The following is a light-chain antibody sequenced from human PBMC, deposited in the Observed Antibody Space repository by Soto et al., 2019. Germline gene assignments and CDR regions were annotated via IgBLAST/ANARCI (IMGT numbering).Light chain of an antibody. CDR1: ESVSRN. CDR3: QQSNNWPYT. V-gene: IGKV3-15*01. CDR2: DAS. J-gene: IGKJ2*01. Sequence: VLTQSPATLSVSPGERATLSCRASESVSRNLAWDQQKPGQAPRLLIYDASTIATGIPDRFSGGGSGTEITLTISSLQSEDFVVYYCQQSNNWPYTFGQGTKVDI.